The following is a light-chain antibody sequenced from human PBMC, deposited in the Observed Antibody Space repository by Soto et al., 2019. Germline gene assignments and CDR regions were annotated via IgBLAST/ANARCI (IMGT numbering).Light chain of an antibody. J-gene: IGKJ1*01. CDR1: QSIATS. Sequence: DVQLTQSPSSLSASIGDTVSISCRSSQSIATSVNWYQQKTGKPPASLIYGGSALQIGVPHRFSGSGSGTDFTLTITSLQHEDFAIYYCQQSYSLPRTFGQGTKVDLK. V-gene: IGKV1-39*01. CDR3: QQSYSLPRT. CDR2: GGS.